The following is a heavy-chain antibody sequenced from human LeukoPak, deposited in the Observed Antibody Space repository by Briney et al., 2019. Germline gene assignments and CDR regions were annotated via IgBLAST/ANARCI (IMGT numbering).Heavy chain of an antibody. Sequence: GRSLRLSCAASGFTFSSYAISWVRQAPGQGLEWMGGIIPIFGTANYAQKFQGRVTITADKSTSTAYMELSSLRSEDTAVYYCARGRRDGYNYGAFDIWGQGTMVTVSS. CDR1: GFTFSSYA. J-gene: IGHJ3*02. V-gene: IGHV1-69*06. CDR3: ARGRRDGYNYGAFDI. CDR2: IIPIFGTA. D-gene: IGHD5-24*01.